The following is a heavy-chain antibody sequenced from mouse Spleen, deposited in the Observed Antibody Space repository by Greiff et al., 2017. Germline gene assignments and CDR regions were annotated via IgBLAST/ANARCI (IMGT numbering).Heavy chain of an antibody. CDR3: ARDYGSSYSWFAY. Sequence: QVQLQQSGAELAKPGASVKLSCKASGYTFTSYRMHWVKQRPGQGLEWIGYINPSSGYTKYNQKFKDKATLTADKSSSTAYMQLSSLTYEDSAVYYCARDYGSSYSWFAYWGQGTLVTVSA. V-gene: IGHV1-7*01. J-gene: IGHJ3*01. D-gene: IGHD1-1*01. CDR2: INPSSGYT. CDR1: GYTFTSYR.